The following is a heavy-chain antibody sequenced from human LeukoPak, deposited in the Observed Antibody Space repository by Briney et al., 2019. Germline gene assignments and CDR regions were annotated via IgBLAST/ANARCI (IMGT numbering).Heavy chain of an antibody. J-gene: IGHJ5*02. V-gene: IGHV4-59*12. CDR3: ARGRLLWFGEPKKNWFDP. Sequence: KPSETLSLTCTVSNGSISSFYWTWIRQPPGKGLEWIGYIYYTGTTDYNPSLKSRVTISVDTSKNQFSLKLSSVTAADTAVYYCARGRLLWFGEPKKNWFDPWGQGTLVTVSS. D-gene: IGHD3-10*01. CDR1: NGSISSFY. CDR2: IYYTGTT.